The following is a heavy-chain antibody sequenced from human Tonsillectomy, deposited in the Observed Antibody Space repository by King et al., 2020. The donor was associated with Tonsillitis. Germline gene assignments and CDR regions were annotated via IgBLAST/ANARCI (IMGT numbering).Heavy chain of an antibody. V-gene: IGHV1-2*02. Sequence: QLVQSGTEVKKPGASVKVSCKASGYTFTGYYMHWVRQAPGQGLEWMGWINPNSGGTNYAQKFQGRVTMTRDTSISTAYMELSRLRSDDTAVYYCARDYPDTAMGHAPYWGQGTLVTVSS. J-gene: IGHJ4*02. D-gene: IGHD5-18*01. CDR3: ARDYPDTAMGHAPY. CDR2: INPNSGGT. CDR1: GYTFTGYY.